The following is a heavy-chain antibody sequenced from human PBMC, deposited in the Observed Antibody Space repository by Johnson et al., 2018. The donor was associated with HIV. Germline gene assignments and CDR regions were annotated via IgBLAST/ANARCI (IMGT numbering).Heavy chain of an antibody. J-gene: IGHJ3*02. CDR3: ARASAATKGNAFDI. CDR1: GFTFSNYA. D-gene: IGHD1-26*01. V-gene: IGHV3-20*04. Sequence: VQLVESGGGLVQPGGSLRLSCAASGFTFSNYAMHWVRQAPGKGLEWVSGINWNGGSTGYADSVKGRFTISRDNAKNSLYLQMNSLRAEDTALYYCARASAATKGNAFDIWGQGTMVTVSS. CDR2: INWNGGST.